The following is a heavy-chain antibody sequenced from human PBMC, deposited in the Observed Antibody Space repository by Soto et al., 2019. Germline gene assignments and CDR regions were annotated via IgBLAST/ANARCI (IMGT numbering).Heavy chain of an antibody. V-gene: IGHV1-18*04. Sequence: RASVKVSCKASGYTFTSYGISWVRQAPGQGLEWMGWISAYNGNTNYAQKLQGRVTMTTDTSTSTAYMELRSLRSDDTAVYYCARVEYSSSWSYLGDAFDIWGQGTMVTVSS. J-gene: IGHJ3*02. D-gene: IGHD6-13*01. CDR3: ARVEYSSSWSYLGDAFDI. CDR2: ISAYNGNT. CDR1: GYTFTSYG.